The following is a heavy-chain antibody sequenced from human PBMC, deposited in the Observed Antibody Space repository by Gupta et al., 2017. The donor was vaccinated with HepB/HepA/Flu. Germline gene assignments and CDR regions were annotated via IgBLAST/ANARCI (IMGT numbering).Heavy chain of an antibody. CDR3: ARGLSDYRDVVFDY. CDR1: GFTFSSYW. CDR2: IKQDGSEK. J-gene: IGHJ4*02. D-gene: IGHD5-12*01. Sequence: EVQLVESGGGLVQPGGSLRLSCAASGFTFSSYWMSWVRQTPGKGLEWVANIKQDGSEKYYLDSVKGRFTISRDNAKNSLYLQMNSLRAEDTAVYYCARGLSDYRDVVFDYWGQGTLVTVSS. V-gene: IGHV3-7*01.